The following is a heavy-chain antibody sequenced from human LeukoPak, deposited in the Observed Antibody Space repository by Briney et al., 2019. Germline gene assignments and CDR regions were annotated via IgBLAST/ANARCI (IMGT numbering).Heavy chain of an antibody. CDR3: ERVKGTYFDY. CDR2: ISASGSNI. V-gene: IGHV3-48*01. D-gene: IGHD1-1*01. Sequence: PGGSLSLSCAASGFPLSSYSINWCRQAPGKGLEWVAYISASGSNIYYVDSVMGRFTVSRDNPKSSLFLQMNSPRAEDTAVYYFERVKGTYFDYWGQGALVTVSS. CDR1: GFPLSSYS. J-gene: IGHJ4*02.